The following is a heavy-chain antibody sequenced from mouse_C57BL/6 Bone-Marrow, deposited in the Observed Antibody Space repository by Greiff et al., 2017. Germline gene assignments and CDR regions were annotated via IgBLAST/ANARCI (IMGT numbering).Heavy chain of an antibody. Sequence: VQLQQPGTELVKPGASVKLSCKASGYTFTSYWMPWVKQRPGQGLEWIGNINPSNGGTNYNEKFKSKATLTVDKSSSTAYMQLSSLTSEDSAVYYCARPGYDFYGFAYWGQGTLVTVSA. J-gene: IGHJ3*01. CDR1: GYTFTSYW. CDR3: ARPGYDFYGFAY. V-gene: IGHV1-53*01. D-gene: IGHD1-1*01. CDR2: INPSNGGT.